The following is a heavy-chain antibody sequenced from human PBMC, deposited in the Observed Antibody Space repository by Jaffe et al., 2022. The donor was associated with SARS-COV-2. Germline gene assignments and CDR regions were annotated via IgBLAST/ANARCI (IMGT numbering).Heavy chain of an antibody. J-gene: IGHJ4*02. Sequence: EVQLVESGGGLVQPGGSLRLSCAASGFTFSSYEMNWVRQAPGKGLEWVSYISSSGSTIYYADSVKGRFTISRDNAKNSLYLQMNSLRAEDTAVYYCASQSPGNWNDVNYFDYWGQGTLVTVSS. V-gene: IGHV3-48*03. CDR2: ISSSGSTI. CDR3: ASQSPGNWNDVNYFDY. D-gene: IGHD1-1*01. CDR1: GFTFSSYE.